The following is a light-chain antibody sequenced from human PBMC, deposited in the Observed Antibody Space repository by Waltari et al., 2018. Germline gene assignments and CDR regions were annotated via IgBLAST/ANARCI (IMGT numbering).Light chain of an antibody. CDR2: DAS. CDR1: QSVGTY. Sequence: LTQSPGTLSLSPGERATLPCRASQSVGTYLPWYQQRPGQSPRLLIYDASNRATGIPARFTGSGSETDFTLTISSLQPEDFAVYYCQQRRNWPLTFGGGTRVQI. CDR3: QQRRNWPLT. V-gene: IGKV3-11*01. J-gene: IGKJ4*01.